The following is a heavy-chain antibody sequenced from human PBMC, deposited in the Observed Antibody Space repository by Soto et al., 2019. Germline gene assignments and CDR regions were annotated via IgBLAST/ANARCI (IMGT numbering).Heavy chain of an antibody. D-gene: IGHD4-17*01. V-gene: IGHV1-69*02. Sequence: QVQLVQSGAEVKKPGSSVKVSCKASGGTFSSYTISWVRQAPGQGLEWMGRIIPILGIANYAQKFQGRVTITAEKSTSTAYMELSSLRSEDTAVYYCATEAYGDYVFDYWGQGTLVTVSS. CDR2: IIPILGIA. CDR1: GGTFSSYT. J-gene: IGHJ4*02. CDR3: ATEAYGDYVFDY.